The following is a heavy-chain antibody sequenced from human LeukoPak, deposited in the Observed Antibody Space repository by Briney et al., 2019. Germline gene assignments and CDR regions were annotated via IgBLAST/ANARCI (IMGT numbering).Heavy chain of an antibody. D-gene: IGHD5-12*01. J-gene: IGHJ4*02. V-gene: IGHV3-7*01. CDR2: IKQDGSEK. Sequence: PGGSLRLSCAASGSTFSSYWMSWVRQAPGRGLEWVANIKQDGSEKYYVDSVKGRFAISRDNAKNSLYLQMNSLRAEDTAVYYCATSVGDGYDSNWGQGTLVTVSS. CDR1: GSTFSSYW. CDR3: ATSVGDGYDSN.